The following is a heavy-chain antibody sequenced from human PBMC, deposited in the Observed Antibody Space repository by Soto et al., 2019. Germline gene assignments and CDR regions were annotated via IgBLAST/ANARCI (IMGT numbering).Heavy chain of an antibody. CDR1: GITFRNFT. D-gene: IGHD2-15*01. V-gene: IGHV3-21*01. Sequence: GGVLRPFLIFFGITFRNFTNNWVRPASGEGREWVSGIRGFSPYTFYAESVKGRFTISRDNAKNSLYLQMNSLRAEDTAVYYCARDRGYDAHDYYYNAMDVWGQGTTVTVSS. CDR2: IRGFSPYT. CDR3: ARDRGYDAHDYYYNAMDV. J-gene: IGHJ6*02.